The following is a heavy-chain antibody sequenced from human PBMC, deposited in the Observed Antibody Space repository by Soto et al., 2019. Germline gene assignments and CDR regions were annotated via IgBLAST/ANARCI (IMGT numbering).Heavy chain of an antibody. CDR2: IYYSGST. CDR1: GGSISSYY. D-gene: IGHD3-9*01. Sequence: SETLSLTCTVSGGSISSYYWSWIRQPPGKGLEWIGYIYYSGSTNYNPSLKSRVTISVDTSKNQFSLKLSSVTAADTAVYYCARVEVLRYFDWSRGNNWFDPWGQGTLVTVSS. V-gene: IGHV4-59*01. J-gene: IGHJ5*02. CDR3: ARVEVLRYFDWSRGNNWFDP.